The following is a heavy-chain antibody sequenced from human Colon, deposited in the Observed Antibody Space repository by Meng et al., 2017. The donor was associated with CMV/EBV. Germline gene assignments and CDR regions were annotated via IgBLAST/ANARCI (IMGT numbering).Heavy chain of an antibody. V-gene: IGHV1-2*05. J-gene: IGHJ4*02. Sequence: SGYSFSDYYIHWLRQAPGGGLEWMGRVNPNSGDTDSVQKFQGRVSMTYDTSITTVYMELSRLTSEDTGIYFCARPDCRSNVCFSEQYWGQGTLVTVSS. CDR2: VNPNSGDT. CDR1: GYSFSDYY. CDR3: ARPDCRSNVCFSEQY. D-gene: IGHD2-15*01.